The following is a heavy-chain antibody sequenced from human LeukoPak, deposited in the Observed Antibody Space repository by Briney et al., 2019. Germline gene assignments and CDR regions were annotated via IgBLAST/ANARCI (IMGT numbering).Heavy chain of an antibody. D-gene: IGHD4-23*01. CDR2: IYSSGST. Sequence: SETLSLTCTVSGGSINSYYWSWIRQPAGKGLEWIGRIYSSGSTNYNPSLKSRVTMSVDTSKNQFSLKLTSVTAADTALYYCARGGKATVVTMWGQGILVTVSS. CDR3: ARGGKATVVTM. J-gene: IGHJ4*02. V-gene: IGHV4-4*07. CDR1: GGSINSYY.